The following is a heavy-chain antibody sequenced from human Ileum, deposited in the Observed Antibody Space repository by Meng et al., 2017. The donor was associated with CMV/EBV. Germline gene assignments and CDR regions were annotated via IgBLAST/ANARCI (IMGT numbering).Heavy chain of an antibody. V-gene: IGHV3-7*01. CDR2: IKQDGNEK. D-gene: IGHD2-15*01. J-gene: IGHJ6*02. CDR3: ARDRMVGATLYGMDV. CDR1: RFTFSTYW. Sequence: GGSLRLSCAASRFTFSTYWMSWVRQAPGKGLEWVANIKQDGNEKYYVDSVKGRFTISRDDAKNSLYLQMNSLRAEDTAVYYCARDRMVGATLYGMDVWGQGTPVTVSS.